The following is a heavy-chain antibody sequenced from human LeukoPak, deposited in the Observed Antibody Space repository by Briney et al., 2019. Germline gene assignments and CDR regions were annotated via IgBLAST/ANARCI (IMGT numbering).Heavy chain of an antibody. CDR3: ARDGGGNYYFDY. J-gene: IGHJ4*02. V-gene: IGHV3-21*01. CDR2: ISSSSTYI. D-gene: IGHD4-23*01. CDR1: GFTLSRYS. Sequence: GGSLRLSCAASGFTLSRYSMNWVRQAPGKGLEWVSTISSSSTYIYYADSVEGRFTISRDNSKNTMYLQMHSLRAEDTAVYYCARDGGGNYYFDYWGQGTLVTVSS.